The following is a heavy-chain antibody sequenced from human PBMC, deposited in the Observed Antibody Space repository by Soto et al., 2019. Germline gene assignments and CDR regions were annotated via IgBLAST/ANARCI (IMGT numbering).Heavy chain of an antibody. D-gene: IGHD3-3*01. J-gene: IGHJ3*02. Sequence: QLHLVQSGAVVKKPGASVTVSCSASGYPVTAYYMHWVRQAPGRGLEWMGGINPATGPAKYTQTFQGRVTMTRETSTGTVFMELGGLTSEDTAVFYCARGGGVGVAGSAAFDMWGQGTLVTVSS. CDR2: INPATGPA. CDR3: ARGGGVGVAGSAAFDM. V-gene: IGHV1-2*02. CDR1: GYPVTAYY.